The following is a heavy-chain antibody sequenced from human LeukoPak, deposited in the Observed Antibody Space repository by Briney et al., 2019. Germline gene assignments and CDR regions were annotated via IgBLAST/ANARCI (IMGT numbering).Heavy chain of an antibody. J-gene: IGHJ4*02. CDR3: ARRTTIGPLHY. CDR2: IYTSGST. Sequence: SETLSLTCTVSGGSISSYYWSWIRQPAGKGLEWIGRIYTSGSTNYNPSLKSRVTISVDKSISTAYLQWRGLKASDSAMYYCARRTTIGPLHYWGQGTQVTVSS. D-gene: IGHD3-9*01. V-gene: IGHV4-4*07. CDR1: GGSISSYY.